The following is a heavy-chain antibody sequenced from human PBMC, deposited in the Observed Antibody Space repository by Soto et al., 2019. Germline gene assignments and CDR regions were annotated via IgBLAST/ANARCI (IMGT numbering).Heavy chain of an antibody. V-gene: IGHV4-59*01. CDR1: RGSISNFF. CDR3: ARTRAFDI. CDR2: ISYSGST. J-gene: IGHJ3*02. Sequence: SETLSLTCTVSRGSISNFFWTWIRQPPGRGLEWIGYISYSGSTNCNPSLKSRVTISVDTSKNQFSLKLSSVTAADTAVYYCARTRAFDIWGQGTMVTVSS.